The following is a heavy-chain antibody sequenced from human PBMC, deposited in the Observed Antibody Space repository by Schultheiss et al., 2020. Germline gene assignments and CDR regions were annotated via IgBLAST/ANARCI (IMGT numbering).Heavy chain of an antibody. D-gene: IGHD6-19*01. V-gene: IGHV3-15*05. CDR2: IKSNTDGMTV. J-gene: IGHJ4*02. CDR3: ARVGTLAVAGGPGDY. CDR1: GFTFSSYG. Sequence: GGSLRLSCAASGFTFSSYGMHWVRQAPGKGLEWVGRIKSNTDGMTVHYAAPVKGRFTISRDDSIDTLYLQMTSLTSEDTAVYYCARVGTLAVAGGPGDYWGPGTLVTVAS.